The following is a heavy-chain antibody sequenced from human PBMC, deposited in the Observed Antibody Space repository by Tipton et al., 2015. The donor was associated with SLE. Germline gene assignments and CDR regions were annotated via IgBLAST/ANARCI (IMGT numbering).Heavy chain of an antibody. CDR1: GGSISSSSSY. CDR3: ASAGGNDNWFDP. CDR2: IYYSGST. Sequence: TLSLTCTVSGGSISSSSSYWGWIRQPPGKGLEWIGSIYYSGSTYYNPSLKSRVTISVDTSKNQFSLKLSSVTAADTAVYYCASAGGNDNWFDPWGQGTLVTVSS. D-gene: IGHD4-23*01. J-gene: IGHJ5*02. V-gene: IGHV4-39*07.